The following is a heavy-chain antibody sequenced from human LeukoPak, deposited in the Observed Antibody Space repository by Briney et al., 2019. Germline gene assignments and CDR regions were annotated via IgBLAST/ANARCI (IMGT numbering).Heavy chain of an antibody. Sequence: PSGTLSLTCAVSGDSLTSTHWWSWVRQSPGKGLEWIAEISHGGSPNYNPSLKSRVIISADKSKNQFSLNLRSVTAADTAVYYCARNYYFDSRGFLYYFDFWGQGTLVTVSS. CDR3: ARNYYFDSRGFLYYFDF. CDR1: GDSLTSTHW. J-gene: IGHJ4*02. V-gene: IGHV4-4*02. D-gene: IGHD3-22*01. CDR2: ISHGGSP.